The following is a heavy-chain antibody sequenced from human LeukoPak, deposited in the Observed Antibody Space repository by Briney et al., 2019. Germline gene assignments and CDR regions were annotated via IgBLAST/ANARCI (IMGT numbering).Heavy chain of an antibody. J-gene: IGHJ4*02. V-gene: IGHV3-72*01. CDR1: GFTFSSYA. Sequence: GGSLRLSCAASGFTFSSYAMSWVRQAPGKGLEWVGRIRKKTNSYTTEYAASVKDRFTISRDDSKNSLYLQMNSLKTEDTAVYYCASSGSSSPLDYWGQGTLVTVSS. CDR3: ASSGSSSPLDY. CDR2: IRKKTNSYTT. D-gene: IGHD1-26*01.